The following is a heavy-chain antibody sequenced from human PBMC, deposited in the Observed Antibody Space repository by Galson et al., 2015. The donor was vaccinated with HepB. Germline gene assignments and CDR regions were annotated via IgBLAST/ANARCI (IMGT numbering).Heavy chain of an antibody. D-gene: IGHD3-3*01. CDR2: ISYDGSNK. Sequence: SLRLSCAASGFTFSSYGMHWVRQAPGKGLEWVAVISYDGSNKYYADSVKGRFTTSRDNSKNTLYLQMNSLRAEDTAVYYCAKGHYSDFWSGYLRGTYYYYGMDVWGQGTTVTVSS. CDR1: GFTFSSYG. J-gene: IGHJ6*02. V-gene: IGHV3-30*18. CDR3: AKGHYSDFWSGYLRGTYYYYGMDV.